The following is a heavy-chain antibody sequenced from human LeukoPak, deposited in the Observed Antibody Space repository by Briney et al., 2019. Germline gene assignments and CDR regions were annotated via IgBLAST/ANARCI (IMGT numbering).Heavy chain of an antibody. CDR1: GGSISSSSYY. CDR3: ARVFYSSLGELQH. D-gene: IGHD6-13*01. CDR2: IYYSGST. V-gene: IGHV4-39*01. Sequence: PSETLSLTCTVSGGSISSSSYYWGWIRQPPGEGLEWIGSIYYSGSTYYNPSLKSRVTISVDTSKNQFSLKLSSVTAADTAVYYCARVFYSSLGELQHWGQGTLVTVSS. J-gene: IGHJ1*01.